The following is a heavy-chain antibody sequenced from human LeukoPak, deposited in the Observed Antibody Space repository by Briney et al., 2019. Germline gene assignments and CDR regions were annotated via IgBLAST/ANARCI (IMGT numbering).Heavy chain of an antibody. V-gene: IGHV3-23*01. CDR2: ISDSGGST. CDR3: AKGSSNWLDHYYFDF. J-gene: IGHJ4*02. D-gene: IGHD6-13*01. CDR1: GFTFSSYA. Sequence: GGSLRLSCAASGFTFSSYAVSWVRQAPGKGLAWVSAISDSGGSTQYADSVKGRFTISRDNSKNTLYLQMNSLRVEGTAVYYCAKGSSNWLDHYYFDFWGQGTLVTVSS.